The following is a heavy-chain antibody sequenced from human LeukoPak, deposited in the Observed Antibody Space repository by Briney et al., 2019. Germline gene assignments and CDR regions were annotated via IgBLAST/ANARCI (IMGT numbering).Heavy chain of an antibody. D-gene: IGHD3-10*01. CDR2: INPNSGGT. CDR1: GYTFTGYY. V-gene: IGHV1-2*02. Sequence: GASVKVSCKASGYTFTGYYMHWVRQAPGQGLEWMGWINPNSGGTNYAQKFQGRVTMTRDTSISTAHMELSRLRSDDTAVYYCARDVVRGVRSFDYWGQGTLVTVSS. CDR3: ARDVVRGVRSFDY. J-gene: IGHJ4*02.